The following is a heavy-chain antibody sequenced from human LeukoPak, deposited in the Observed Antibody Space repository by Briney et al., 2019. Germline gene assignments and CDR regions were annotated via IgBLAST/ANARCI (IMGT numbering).Heavy chain of an antibody. Sequence: ASVKVSCKASGYTFTGYYMHWVRQAPGQGLEWMGWINPNSGGTNYAQKFQGRVTMTRDTSIGTAYMELSRLRSDDTAVYYCARVTGGATSSFDYWGQGTLVTVSS. J-gene: IGHJ4*02. CDR1: GYTFTGYY. V-gene: IGHV1-2*02. CDR3: ARVTGGATSSFDY. D-gene: IGHD1-26*01. CDR2: INPNSGGT.